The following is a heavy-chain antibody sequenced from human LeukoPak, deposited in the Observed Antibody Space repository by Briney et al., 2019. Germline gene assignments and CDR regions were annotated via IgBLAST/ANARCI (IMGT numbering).Heavy chain of an antibody. D-gene: IGHD2-2*01. V-gene: IGHV4-4*02. CDR2: IFHSGST. Sequence: SETLSLTCTVSSGSIFNNNWWSWVRQPPGKGLEWIGQIFHSGSTSYSPSLKSRVTISMDKSKNQISLRLTSVTAADTAVYYCARSPTKRVPEGYWGQGTLVTVSS. J-gene: IGHJ4*02. CDR3: ARSPTKRVPEGY. CDR1: SGSIFNNNW.